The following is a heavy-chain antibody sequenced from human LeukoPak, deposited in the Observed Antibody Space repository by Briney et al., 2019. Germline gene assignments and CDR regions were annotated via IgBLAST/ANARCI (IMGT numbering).Heavy chain of an antibody. CDR3: ARVGYCSSTSCYNDY. D-gene: IGHD2-2*02. Sequence: SETLSLTCAVSGGSISSGGYYWSWIRQPAGKGLEWIGRIYTSGSTNYNPSLKSRVTMSVDTSKNQFSLKLSSVTAADTAVYYCARVGYCSSTSCYNDYWGQGTLVTVSS. CDR2: IYTSGST. J-gene: IGHJ4*02. CDR1: GGSISSGGYY. V-gene: IGHV4-61*02.